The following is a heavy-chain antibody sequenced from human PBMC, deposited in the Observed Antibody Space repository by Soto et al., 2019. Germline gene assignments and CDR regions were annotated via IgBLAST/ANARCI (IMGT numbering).Heavy chain of an antibody. V-gene: IGHV3-15*07. CDR2: ISTKSDGETA. D-gene: IGHD3-9*01. CDR1: GFTFPDAW. CDR3: AADLTSESPLIDQ. J-gene: IGHJ4*02. Sequence: GGSLRLSCAASGFTFPDAWMNWVRQAPGRGLEWVGRISTKSDGETAYYATSLRGRFSISRDDSKKTLFLQMNSLKAEDTAVYYCAADLTSESPLIDQWGQGT.